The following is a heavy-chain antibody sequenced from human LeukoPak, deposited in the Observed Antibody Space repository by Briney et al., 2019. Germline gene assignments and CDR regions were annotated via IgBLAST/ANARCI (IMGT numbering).Heavy chain of an antibody. J-gene: IGHJ3*02. D-gene: IGHD6-19*01. V-gene: IGHV3-30*18. CDR2: ISYDGSNK. Sequence: GGSLRLSCAASGFTFSSYGMHWVRQAPGKGPEWVAVISYDGSNKYYADSVKGRFTISRDNSKNTLYLQMNSLRAEDTAVYYCAKGDGRQWLAGHAFDIWGQGTMVTVSS. CDR1: GFTFSSYG. CDR3: AKGDGRQWLAGHAFDI.